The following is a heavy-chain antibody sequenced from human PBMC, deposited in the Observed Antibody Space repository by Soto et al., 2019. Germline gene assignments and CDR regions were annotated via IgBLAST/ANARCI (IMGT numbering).Heavy chain of an antibody. D-gene: IGHD2-2*01. J-gene: IGHJ6*02. CDR3: TREDCSSTSCYREVYYYYGMDV. CDR1: GFTFGDYA. CDR2: IRSKAYGGAT. V-gene: IGHV3-49*03. Sequence: GGSLRLSCTASGFTFGDYAMSWFRQAPGKGLEWVGFIRSKAYGGATEYAASVKGRFTISRDDSKSIAYLQMNSLKTEDTAVYYCTREDCSSTSCYREVYYYYGMDVWGQGTTVTVSS.